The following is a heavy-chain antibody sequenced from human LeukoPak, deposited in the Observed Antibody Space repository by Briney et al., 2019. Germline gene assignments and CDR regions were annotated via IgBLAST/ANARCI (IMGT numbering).Heavy chain of an antibody. CDR3: AREALAVAGRFGSYYYYMDV. CDR2: IKQEGSEK. CDR1: GFTFSSDW. J-gene: IGHJ6*03. D-gene: IGHD6-19*01. V-gene: IGHV3-7*01. Sequence: GGSLRLSCAAPGFTFSSDWMSWVREAPGKGRERGANIKQEGSEKFYVVSVKGRFTISRDNAKNSLYMQMKSLRAEDTAVYYCAREALAVAGRFGSYYYYMDVWGKGTTVTVSS.